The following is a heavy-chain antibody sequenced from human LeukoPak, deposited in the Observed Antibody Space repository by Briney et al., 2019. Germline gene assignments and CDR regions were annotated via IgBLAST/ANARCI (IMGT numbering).Heavy chain of an antibody. CDR3: ASLRFLEWPVDY. D-gene: IGHD3-3*01. V-gene: IGHV3-7*03. Sequence: PGGSLRLSCAASGFTFSNYWMTWVRQAPGKGLEWVANIKEDGSQRYYVDSVKGRFSISRDNAKNSLYLQMNSLRAEDTAVYYCASLRFLEWPVDYWGQGTLVTVSS. CDR2: IKEDGSQR. CDR1: GFTFSNYW. J-gene: IGHJ4*02.